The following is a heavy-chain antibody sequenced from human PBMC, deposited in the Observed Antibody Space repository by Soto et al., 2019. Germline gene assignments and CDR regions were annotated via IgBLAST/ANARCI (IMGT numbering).Heavy chain of an antibody. J-gene: IGHJ3*02. CDR3: ARISLGVLTDDYGDQDAFDI. D-gene: IGHD4-17*01. CDR2: ISAYNGNT. V-gene: IGHV1-18*01. CDR1: GYTFTSYG. Sequence: RASVKVSCKASGYTFTSYGISWVRQAPGQGLEWMGWISAYNGNTNYAQKLQGRVTMTTDTSTSTAYMELRSLRSDDTAVYYCARISLGVLTDDYGDQDAFDIWGQGTMVTVSS.